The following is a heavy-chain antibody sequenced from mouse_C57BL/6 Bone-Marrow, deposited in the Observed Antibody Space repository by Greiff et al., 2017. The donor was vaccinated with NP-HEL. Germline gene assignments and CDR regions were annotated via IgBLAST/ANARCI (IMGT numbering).Heavy chain of an antibody. V-gene: IGHV1-64*01. D-gene: IGHD1-1*01. CDR3: ARKAFITTVVEY. CDR2: IHPNSGST. Sequence: VQLQQPGAELVKPGASVKLSCKASGYTFTSYWMHWVKQRPGQGLEWIGMIHPNSGSTNYNEKFKSKATLTVDKSSSTAYMQLSSLTSEDSAVYYCARKAFITTVVEYWGQGTTLTVSS. J-gene: IGHJ2*01. CDR1: GYTFTSYW.